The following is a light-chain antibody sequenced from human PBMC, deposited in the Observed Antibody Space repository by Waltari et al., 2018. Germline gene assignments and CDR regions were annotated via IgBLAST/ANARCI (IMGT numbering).Light chain of an antibody. CDR1: ISDVGGYAY. CDR2: AVS. Sequence: QSALTPPAPVSASPGPPTTSSCTGTISDVGGYAYSSWYQHHPGQSPHRLIFAVSYRPSGVSTRFSGSKSGNTASLTISGLQAEDEADYSCSSYTSTSTLVFGSGTKVTVL. V-gene: IGLV2-14*03. CDR3: SSYTSTSTLV. J-gene: IGLJ1*01.